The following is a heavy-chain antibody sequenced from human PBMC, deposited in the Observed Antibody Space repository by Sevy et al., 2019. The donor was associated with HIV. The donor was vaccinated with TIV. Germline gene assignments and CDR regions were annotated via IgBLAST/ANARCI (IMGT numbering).Heavy chain of an antibody. CDR3: ARDGGGGTTNSGMDV. Sequence: PSVKVSCKSSGYTFSNYGISWVRQAPGQGLEWMGRVYPHSGGTNYAQKFQGRVTMTRDTSISTAYIELSRLRSDDTAVYYCARDGGGGTTNSGMDVWGQGTTVTVSS. D-gene: IGHD1-7*01. CDR1: GYTFSNYG. CDR2: VYPHSGGT. J-gene: IGHJ6*02. V-gene: IGHV1-2*06.